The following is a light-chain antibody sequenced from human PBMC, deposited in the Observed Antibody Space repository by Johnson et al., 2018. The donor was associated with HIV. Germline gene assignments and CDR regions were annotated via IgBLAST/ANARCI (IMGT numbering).Light chain of an antibody. CDR2: DNN. CDR1: SSNIGNSY. J-gene: IGLJ1*01. V-gene: IGLV1-44*01. CDR3: AAWDDSLNGYV. Sequence: QPVLTQPPSVSAAPGQKVTISCSGSSSNIGNSYVSWYQQLPGTAPKLLIYDNNQRPSGVPDRFSGSKSGTSASLAISGLQAEDEADYYCAAWDDSLNGYVFGTGTKVTVL.